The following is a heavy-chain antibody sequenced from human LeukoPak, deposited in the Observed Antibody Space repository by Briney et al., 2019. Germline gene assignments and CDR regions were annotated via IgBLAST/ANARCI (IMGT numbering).Heavy chain of an antibody. CDR2: VYRSGST. CDR3: ARHSSYTWPRGMDV. J-gene: IGHJ6*02. Sequence: SETLSLTCTVSGGSISSSNYYWGWIRQPPEKRLEWIGSVYRSGSTLYNPSPKSRVTISLDTSKNHFSLNLSSVTAADTAVYYCARHSSYTWPRGMDVWGHGTTLAVSS. CDR1: GGSISSSNYY. V-gene: IGHV4-39*01. D-gene: IGHD4-11*01.